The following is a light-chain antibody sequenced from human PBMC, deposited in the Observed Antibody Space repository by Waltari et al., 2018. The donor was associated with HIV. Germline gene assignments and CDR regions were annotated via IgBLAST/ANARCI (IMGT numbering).Light chain of an antibody. CDR3: CSYAGSYTLV. CDR1: SSDVGGYNY. CDR2: DVS. V-gene: IGLV2-11*01. J-gene: IGLJ2*01. Sequence: QSALTQPRSVSGSPGQSVTISCTGTSSDVGGYNYVSWYQQHPGKAPERMIYDVSKRPSGVPDRFSGSKSGNTASLTISGLQAEDEADYYCCSYAGSYTLVFGGGTKLTVL.